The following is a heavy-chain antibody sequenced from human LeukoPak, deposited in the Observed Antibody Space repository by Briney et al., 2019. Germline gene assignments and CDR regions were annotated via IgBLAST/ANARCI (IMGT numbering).Heavy chain of an antibody. CDR2: ISAYNGNT. Sequence: VASVTVSCKASGYTFTSYGISWVRQAPGQGLEWMGWISAYNGNTNYAQKLQGRVTMTTDTSTSTAYMELRSLRSDDTAVYYCASLAVAGTKSPYYFDYWGQGTLVTVSS. CDR3: ASLAVAGTKSPYYFDY. J-gene: IGHJ4*02. D-gene: IGHD6-19*01. V-gene: IGHV1-18*01. CDR1: GYTFTSYG.